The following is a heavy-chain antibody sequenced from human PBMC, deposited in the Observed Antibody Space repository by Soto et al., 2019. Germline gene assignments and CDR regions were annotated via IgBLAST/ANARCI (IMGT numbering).Heavy chain of an antibody. V-gene: IGHV3-30*18. J-gene: IGHJ3*02. CDR3: AKDPNYDSSGYYWIRGYNDAFDI. CDR2: ISYDGSNK. D-gene: IGHD3-22*01. Sequence: HPGGSLRLSCAASGFTFSSYGMHWVRQAPGKGLEWVAVISYDGSNKYYADSVKGRFTISRDNSKNTLYLQMNSLRAEDTAVYYCAKDPNYDSSGYYWIRGYNDAFDIWGQGTMVTVSS. CDR1: GFTFSSYG.